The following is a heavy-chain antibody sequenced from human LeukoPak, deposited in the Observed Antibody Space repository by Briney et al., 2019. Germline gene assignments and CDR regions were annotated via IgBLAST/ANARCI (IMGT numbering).Heavy chain of an antibody. CDR3: AREGVDSSGSIEDAFDI. CDR2: ISSSSSYI. Sequence: KPGGSLRLSCAASGFTFSSYSMNWVRQAPGKGLEWVSSISSSSSYIYYADSVKGRFTISRDNSKNTLYLQMNSLRAEDTAVYYCAREGVDSSGSIEDAFDIWGQGTMVTVSS. V-gene: IGHV3-21*01. J-gene: IGHJ3*02. CDR1: GFTFSSYS. D-gene: IGHD3-22*01.